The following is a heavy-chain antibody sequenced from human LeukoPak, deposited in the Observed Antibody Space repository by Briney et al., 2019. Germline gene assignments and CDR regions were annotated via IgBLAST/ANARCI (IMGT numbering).Heavy chain of an antibody. CDR2: IYSGGST. D-gene: IGHD1-26*01. CDR1: GFTVSINY. CDR3: ARYPRVGATNYYYYMDV. V-gene: IGHV3-66*02. Sequence: GGSLRLSCAASGFTVSINYMSWVRQAPGKGLEWVSVIYSGGSTYYADSVKGRFTISRDNSKNTLYLQMNSLRAEDTAVYYCARYPRVGATNYYYYMDVWGKGTTVSVSS. J-gene: IGHJ6*03.